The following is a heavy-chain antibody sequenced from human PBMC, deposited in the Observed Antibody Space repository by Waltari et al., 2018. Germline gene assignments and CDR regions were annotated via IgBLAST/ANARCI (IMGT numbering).Heavy chain of an antibody. CDR3: ATDLFSLDSSSWSGWFDP. D-gene: IGHD6-13*01. Sequence: QVQLVQSGAEVKKPGASVKVSCKVSGYTLTELSMHWVRQAPGKGLEWMGGFDPEDGETIYAQKFQGRVTMTEDTSTDTAYMELSSLRSEDTAVYYCATDLFSLDSSSWSGWFDPWGQGTLVTVSS. V-gene: IGHV1-24*01. J-gene: IGHJ5*02. CDR1: GYTLTELS. CDR2: FDPEDGET.